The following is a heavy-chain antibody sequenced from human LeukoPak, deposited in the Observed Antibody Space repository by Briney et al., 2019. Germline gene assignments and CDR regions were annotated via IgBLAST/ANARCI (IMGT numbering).Heavy chain of an antibody. D-gene: IGHD3-22*01. CDR2: ISYDGSNK. Sequence: QPGRSLRLSCAASGFIFNSFGMHWVRQAPGKGLEWVAVISYDGSNKYYADSVKGRFTISRDNSKNTLYLQMNSQRAEDTAVYYCAKDRKDKYDSSGYSFDYGMDVWGQGTTVTASS. V-gene: IGHV3-30*18. CDR1: GFIFNSFG. J-gene: IGHJ6*02. CDR3: AKDRKDKYDSSGYSFDYGMDV.